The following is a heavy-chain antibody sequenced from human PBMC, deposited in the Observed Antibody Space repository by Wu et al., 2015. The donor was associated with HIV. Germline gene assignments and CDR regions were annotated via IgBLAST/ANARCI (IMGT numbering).Heavy chain of an antibody. D-gene: IGHD2-2*02. CDR3: ARDDEYCSSTSCYTYFDY. J-gene: IGHJ4*02. V-gene: IGHV1-69*12. CDR2: IIPIFGTA. Sequence: QVQLVQSGAEVKKPGSSVKVSCKASGGTFSSYAISWVRQAPGQGLEWMGGIIPIFGTANYAQKFQGRVTITADESTSTAYMELSSLRSEDTAVYYCARDDEYCSSTSCYTYFDYWGQGTLVTVSS. CDR1: GGTFSSYA.